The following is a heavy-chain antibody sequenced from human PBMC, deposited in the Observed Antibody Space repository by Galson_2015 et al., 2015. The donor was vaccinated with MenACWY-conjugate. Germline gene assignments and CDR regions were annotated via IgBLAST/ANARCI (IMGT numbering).Heavy chain of an antibody. V-gene: IGHV3-66*02. Sequence: SLRLSCAASGFTVSSNYMSWVRQAPGKGLEWVSVIYSGGSTYYADSVKGRFTISRDNSKNTLDLQMNSLRAEDTAVYYCARGLDTYYYGSGSEYYFDYWGQGTLVTVSS. CDR3: ARGLDTYYYGSGSEYYFDY. D-gene: IGHD3-10*01. CDR1: GFTVSSNY. CDR2: IYSGGST. J-gene: IGHJ4*02.